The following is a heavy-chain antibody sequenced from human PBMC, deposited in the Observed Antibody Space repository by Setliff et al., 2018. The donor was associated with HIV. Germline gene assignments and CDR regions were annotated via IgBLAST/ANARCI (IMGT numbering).Heavy chain of an antibody. CDR2: ISAYNGDT. V-gene: IGHV1-18*01. CDR3: ARDPSNTSGWLPYYDY. D-gene: IGHD6-19*01. Sequence: GASVKVSCKPSGFTFNHYGITWVRQAPGQGLEWMGWISAYNGDTKYSQTFQGRVTMTTDTSTATAFMELRSLRSDDTAVYYCARDPSNTSGWLPYYDYWGQGTLVTVSS. J-gene: IGHJ4*02. CDR1: GFTFNHYG.